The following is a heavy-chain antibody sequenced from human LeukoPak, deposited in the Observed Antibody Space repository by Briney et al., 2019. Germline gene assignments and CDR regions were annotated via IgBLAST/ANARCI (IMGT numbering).Heavy chain of an antibody. J-gene: IGHJ4*02. Sequence: GGSLRLSCAGSGFTFNTHGMHWVRQAPGKGLEWVAFIRNDGSDKYYAEFVQGRFTLSRDNSKNTLYLQLDSLRGEDTAVYYCAKDQDIVATTYFDYWGQGTLVTVSS. CDR2: IRNDGSDK. CDR1: GFTFNTHG. V-gene: IGHV3-30*02. D-gene: IGHD5-12*01. CDR3: AKDQDIVATTYFDY.